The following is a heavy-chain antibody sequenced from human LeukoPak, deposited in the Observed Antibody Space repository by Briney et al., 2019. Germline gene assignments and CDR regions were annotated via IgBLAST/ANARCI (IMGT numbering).Heavy chain of an antibody. CDR2: ISSGAATI. J-gene: IGHJ3*02. CDR3: ARDDAALGAFDI. V-gene: IGHV3-48*03. D-gene: IGHD3-16*02. CDR1: GFTFSSYE. Sequence: GGSLRLSCGASGFTFSSYEMNWVRQAPGKGLEWVSSISSGAATIYYADSVEGRFTISRDNAKNSLYLQMNSLRAEDTAVYYCARDDAALGAFDIWGQGTMVTVSS.